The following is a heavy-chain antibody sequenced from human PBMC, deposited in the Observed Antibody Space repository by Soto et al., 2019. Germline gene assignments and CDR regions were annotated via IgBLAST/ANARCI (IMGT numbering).Heavy chain of an antibody. Sequence: SETLSLTCAVYGGSFSGYYWSWIRQPPGKGLEWIGEINHSGSTNYNPSLKSRVTISVDTSKNQFSLKLSSVTAADTAVYYCARALGSGRINYYYGMDVWGQGTTVTVSS. CDR3: ARALGSGRINYYYGMDV. CDR2: INHSGST. D-gene: IGHD3-10*02. V-gene: IGHV4-34*01. CDR1: GGSFSGYY. J-gene: IGHJ6*02.